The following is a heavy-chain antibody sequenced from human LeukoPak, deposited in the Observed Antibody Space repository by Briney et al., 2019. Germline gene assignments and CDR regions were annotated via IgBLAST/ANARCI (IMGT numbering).Heavy chain of an antibody. V-gene: IGHV1-24*01. CDR3: ATGPFDYGSGSPFYWFDP. J-gene: IGHJ5*02. CDR2: FDPEDGET. Sequence: DSGKVSCKVSGYTLTELPMHWVRQAPGKGLEWMGGFDPEDGETIYAQKFQGRVTMTEDTSTDTAYMELSSLRSEDTAVYYCATGPFDYGSGSPFYWFDPWGQGTLVTVSS. D-gene: IGHD3-10*01. CDR1: GYTLTELP.